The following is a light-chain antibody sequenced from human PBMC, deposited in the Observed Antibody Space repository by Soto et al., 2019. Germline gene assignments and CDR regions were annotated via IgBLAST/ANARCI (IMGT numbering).Light chain of an antibody. CDR2: SNN. CDR1: SSNIGGNL. Sequence: QSVLTQPPSASGTPRQRVTISCSGSSSNIGGNLVSWYQQVPGTAPKLLIYSNNQRPSGVPDRFSGSKSGTSASLAISGLQSEDEADYYCATWDDSLTCYVFATGTKVTVL. V-gene: IGLV1-44*01. J-gene: IGLJ1*01. CDR3: ATWDDSLTCYV.